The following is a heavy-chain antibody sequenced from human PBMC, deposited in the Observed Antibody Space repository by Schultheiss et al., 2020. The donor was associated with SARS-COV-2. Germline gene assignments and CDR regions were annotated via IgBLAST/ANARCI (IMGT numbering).Heavy chain of an antibody. D-gene: IGHD2-2*01. CDR1: GFTFSNSG. Sequence: GGSLRLSCAASGFTFSNSGMHWVRQAPGKGLEWVAVIWYEETNKYYADSVKGRFTISRDNSKNTLYLHMNSLRAEDTATYYCARVREGEFQLATLDYWGQGTLVTGLL. CDR3: ARVREGEFQLATLDY. V-gene: IGHV3-33*01. J-gene: IGHJ4*02. CDR2: IWYEETNK.